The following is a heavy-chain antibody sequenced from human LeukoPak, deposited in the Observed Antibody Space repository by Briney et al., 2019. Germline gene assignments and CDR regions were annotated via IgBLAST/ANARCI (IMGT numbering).Heavy chain of an antibody. CDR1: GFTFSKYN. Sequence: GGSLRLSCAASGFTFSKYNMHWVRQAPGKGLEYVSAITDIGDRTYYVDSVRGRFTISRDNSKNTLYLQMSSLRPEDTAVYYCEAGHFDYWGQGTLVTVSS. V-gene: IGHV3-64*03. J-gene: IGHJ4*02. D-gene: IGHD6-19*01. CDR3: EAGHFDY. CDR2: ITDIGDRT.